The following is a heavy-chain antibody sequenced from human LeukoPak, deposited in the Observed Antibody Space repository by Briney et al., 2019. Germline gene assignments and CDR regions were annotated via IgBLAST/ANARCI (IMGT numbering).Heavy chain of an antibody. CDR3: ARPYCSGGFCHDYFDY. V-gene: IGHV1-2*02. D-gene: IGHD2-15*01. Sequence: ASVTVSCKASGYTFTGYYMHWVRQAPGQGLEWMGWINPHTGGTNYAQKFQGRVTMTRDTSISTAYMELSGLTSDDTAVYYCARPYCSGGFCHDYFDYWGQGTLVTVSS. CDR2: INPHTGGT. CDR1: GYTFTGYY. J-gene: IGHJ4*02.